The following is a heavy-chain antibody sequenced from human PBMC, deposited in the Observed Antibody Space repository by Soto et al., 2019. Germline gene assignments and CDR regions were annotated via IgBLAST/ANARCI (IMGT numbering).Heavy chain of an antibody. V-gene: IGHV1-69*13. D-gene: IGHD3-3*01. CDR2: IIPIFGTA. Sequence: SVKVSCKASGGTFSTYAISWVRQAPGQGLEWMGGIIPIFGTAKYAQKFQGRVTITADESTSTAYMELSSLRSEGTAVYYCAREIFGVIISGGRDAFDIWGQGTMVTVS. J-gene: IGHJ3*02. CDR3: AREIFGVIISGGRDAFDI. CDR1: GGTFSTYA.